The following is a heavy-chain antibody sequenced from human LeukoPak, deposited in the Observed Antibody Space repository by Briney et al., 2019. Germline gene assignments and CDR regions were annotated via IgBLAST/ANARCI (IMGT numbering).Heavy chain of an antibody. CDR1: GYTFTSYY. CDR2: INPSGGST. V-gene: IGHV1-46*01. D-gene: IGHD2-2*01. CDR3: ATPGYCSSTSCPLDAFDT. J-gene: IGHJ3*02. Sequence: ASVKVSCKASGYTFTSYYMHWVRQAPGQGLEWMGIINPSGGSTSYAQKFQGRVTMTRDMSTSTVYMELSSLRSEDTAVYYCATPGYCSSTSCPLDAFDTWGQGTMVTVSS.